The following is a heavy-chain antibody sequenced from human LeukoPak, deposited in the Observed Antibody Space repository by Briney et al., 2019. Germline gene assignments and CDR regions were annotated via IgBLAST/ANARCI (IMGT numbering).Heavy chain of an antibody. V-gene: IGHV1-46*01. Sequence: ASVKVSCKTSGYTFTDYYMHWVRQAPGQGLEWMGIINPSGGSTSYAQKFQGRVTMTRDTSTSTVYMELSSLRSEDTAVYYCARDEPDYYDSSGDTFDYWGQGTLVTVSS. CDR2: INPSGGST. CDR1: GYTFTDYY. D-gene: IGHD3-22*01. CDR3: ARDEPDYYDSSGDTFDY. J-gene: IGHJ4*02.